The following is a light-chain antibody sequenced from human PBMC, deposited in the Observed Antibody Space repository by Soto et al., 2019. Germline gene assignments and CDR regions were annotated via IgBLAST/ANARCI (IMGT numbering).Light chain of an antibody. Sequence: EIVLTQSPGTLSLSPGERATLSCRASQSVSSSYLAWYQKKPGQAPRLLIHGASSRATGTPDRFSGSGSGTDFTLTISRLEPEDFAVYYCQQYGSLPGTFGQGTKVDIK. J-gene: IGKJ1*01. CDR2: GAS. V-gene: IGKV3-20*01. CDR3: QQYGSLPGT. CDR1: QSVSSSY.